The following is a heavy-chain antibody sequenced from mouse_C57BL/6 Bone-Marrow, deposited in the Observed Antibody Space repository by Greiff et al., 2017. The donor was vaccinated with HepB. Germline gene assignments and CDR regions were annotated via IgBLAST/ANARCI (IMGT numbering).Heavy chain of an antibody. CDR2: INPNNGGT. Sequence: VQLQQSGPELVKPGASVKIPCKASGYTFTDYNMDWVKQSHGKSLEWIGDINPNNGGTIYNQKFKGKATLTVDKSSSTAYMELRSLTSEDTAVYYCARTVGYYYGSSYDYYAMDYWGQGTSVTVSS. J-gene: IGHJ4*01. CDR1: GYTFTDYN. D-gene: IGHD1-1*01. V-gene: IGHV1-18*01. CDR3: ARTVGYYYGSSYDYYAMDY.